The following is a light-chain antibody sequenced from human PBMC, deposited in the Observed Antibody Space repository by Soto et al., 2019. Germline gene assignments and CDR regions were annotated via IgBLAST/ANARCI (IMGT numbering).Light chain of an antibody. Sequence: EIVLTQSPATLSLSPGERATLSCRASQSVSSSLAWYQHKPGQAPRLLIYATSHRATDIPTRFSGSGSETDCTLTIISLEPEEFAGYYCQQRSDWPPSLTFGGGTQVEIK. V-gene: IGKV3-11*01. CDR1: QSVSSS. CDR3: QQRSDWPPSLT. CDR2: ATS. J-gene: IGKJ4*01.